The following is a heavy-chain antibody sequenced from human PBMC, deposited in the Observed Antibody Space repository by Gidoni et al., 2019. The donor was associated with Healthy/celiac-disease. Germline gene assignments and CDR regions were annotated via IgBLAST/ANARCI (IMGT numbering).Heavy chain of an antibody. CDR2: SYYSGST. V-gene: IGHV4-59*01. J-gene: IGHJ4*02. CDR3: ASLNVDTAMAFDY. CDR1: ACSISSYY. D-gene: IGHD5-18*01. Sequence: HVQLQASGPGLVKPSETLSLPCTVSACSISSYYWSWIRQPPGKGLEWIGYSYYSGSTNYNHSLKSRVTISVDTSKNQFSLKLSYVTAADRAGYYCASLNVDTAMAFDYWGQGTLVTVSS.